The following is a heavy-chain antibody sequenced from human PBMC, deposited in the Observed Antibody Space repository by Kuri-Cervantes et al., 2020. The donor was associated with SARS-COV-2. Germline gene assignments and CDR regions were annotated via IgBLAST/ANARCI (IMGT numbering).Heavy chain of an antibody. D-gene: IGHD3-22*01. CDR1: GFTFSSYS. Sequence: GESLKISCAASGFTFSSYSMNWVRQAPGKGLEWVSSISSSSSYIYYADSVKGRFTISRDNAKNSLYLQMNSLRAEDTAVYYCARDLAVDVTDSSGYYDYWGQGTLVTVSS. J-gene: IGHJ4*02. CDR2: ISSSSSYI. V-gene: IGHV3-21*01. CDR3: ARDLAVDVTDSSGYYDY.